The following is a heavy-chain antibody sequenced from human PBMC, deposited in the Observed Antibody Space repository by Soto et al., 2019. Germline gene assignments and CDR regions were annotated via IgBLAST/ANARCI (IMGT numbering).Heavy chain of an antibody. CDR3: ARTLAAAVPGAFDI. D-gene: IGHD6-13*01. V-gene: IGHV3-33*01. J-gene: IGHJ3*02. CDR1: GFTFSSYG. Sequence: GGSLRLSCAASGFTFSSYGMHWVRQAPGKGLEWVAVIWYDGSNKYYADSVKGRFTISRDNSKNTLYLQMNSLRAEDTAVYYCARTLAAAVPGAFDIWGQGTMVTVSS. CDR2: IWYDGSNK.